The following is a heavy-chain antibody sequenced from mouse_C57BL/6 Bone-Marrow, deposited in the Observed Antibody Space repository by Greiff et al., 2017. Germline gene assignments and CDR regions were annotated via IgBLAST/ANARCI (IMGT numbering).Heavy chain of an antibody. J-gene: IGHJ3*01. D-gene: IGHD1-1*01. Sequence: EVQLQPSGAELVRPGASVKLSCTASGFNIKDDYMHWVKQRPEQGLEWIGWIDPENGDTEYASKFQGKATITADTSSNTAYLQLSSLTSEDTAVYYCTTALYYGSSAWFAYWGQGTLVTVSA. CDR2: IDPENGDT. CDR3: TTALYYGSSAWFAY. CDR1: GFNIKDDY. V-gene: IGHV14-4*01.